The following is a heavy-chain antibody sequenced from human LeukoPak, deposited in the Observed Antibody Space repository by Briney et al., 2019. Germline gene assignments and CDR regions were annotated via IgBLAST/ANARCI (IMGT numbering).Heavy chain of an antibody. CDR2: INHSGST. J-gene: IGHJ4*02. D-gene: IGHD5-24*01. CDR1: GGSFSAYY. Sequence: PSETLSLTCAVYGGSFSAYYWSWIRQPPGKGLEWIGEINHSGSTNYNPSLRSRVTISVDTSKNQFPLKLSSVTAADTAVYYCARVTFRWLQSMYYFDYWGQGTLVTVSS. V-gene: IGHV4-34*01. CDR3: ARVTFRWLQSMYYFDY.